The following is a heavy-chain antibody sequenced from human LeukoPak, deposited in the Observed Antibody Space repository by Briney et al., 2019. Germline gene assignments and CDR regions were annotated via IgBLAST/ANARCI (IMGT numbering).Heavy chain of an antibody. CDR2: ISSSGSTI. Sequence: KPGGSLRLSCAASGFTFSDYYMSWIRQAPGKGLEWVSYISSSGSTIYYADSVKGRFTISRDNAKNSLYLQMNSLRAEDTAVYYCARDLSGSYYAPEYFQLWGQGTLVTVSS. J-gene: IGHJ1*01. CDR1: GFTFSDYY. CDR3: ARDLSGSYYAPEYFQL. D-gene: IGHD1-26*01. V-gene: IGHV3-11*01.